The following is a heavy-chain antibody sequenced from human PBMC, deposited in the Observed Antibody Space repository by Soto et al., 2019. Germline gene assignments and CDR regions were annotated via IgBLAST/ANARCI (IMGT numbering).Heavy chain of an antibody. J-gene: IGHJ4*02. V-gene: IGHV1-18*01. CDR1: GYTFSTYG. CDR3: TRDPGWNYDD. CDR2: ISGDNGNT. Sequence: ASVKVSCKTSGYTFSTYGVTWVRQAPGQGLEWMGWISGDNGNTKYAQKFQGRVTITTDTSANTAYMELSTLRSDDTAVYYCTRDPGWNYDDWGQGTLVTVSS. D-gene: IGHD1-7*01.